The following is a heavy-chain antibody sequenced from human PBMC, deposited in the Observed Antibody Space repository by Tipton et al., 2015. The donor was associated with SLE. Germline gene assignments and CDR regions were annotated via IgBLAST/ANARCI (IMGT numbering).Heavy chain of an antibody. J-gene: IGHJ4*02. Sequence: TLSLTCTVSGGSISSYYWSWIRRPPGKGLEWIGYIYYSGSTNYNPSLKSRVTISVDTSKNQFSLKLSSVTAADTAVYYCARLREYTYGCDYWGQGTLVTVSS. CDR1: GGSISSYY. CDR2: IYYSGST. V-gene: IGHV4-59*08. D-gene: IGHD5-18*01. CDR3: ARLREYTYGCDY.